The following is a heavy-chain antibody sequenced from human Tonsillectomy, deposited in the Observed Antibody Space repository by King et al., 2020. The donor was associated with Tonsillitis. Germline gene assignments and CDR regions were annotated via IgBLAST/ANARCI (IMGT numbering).Heavy chain of an antibody. CDR3: AKDSRDGYFDY. Sequence: QLVQSGGGVVQPGRSLRLSCVASGFTFSNYGMHWVRQAPGKGLEWVTIISYDGSNKYYADSVKGRFTISRDNSKNTLYLQMNSLRAEDTAMYYCAKDSRDGYFDYWGQGTLVTVSA. J-gene: IGHJ4*02. D-gene: IGHD5-24*01. CDR2: ISYDGSNK. V-gene: IGHV3-30*18. CDR1: GFTFSNYG.